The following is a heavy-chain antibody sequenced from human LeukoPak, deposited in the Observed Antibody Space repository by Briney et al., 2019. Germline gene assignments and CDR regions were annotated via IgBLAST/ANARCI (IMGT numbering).Heavy chain of an antibody. CDR3: STDGTPKFEH. CDR1: GFGFIYYG. J-gene: IGHJ1*01. D-gene: IGHD3-16*01. CDR2: ISYDERGK. Sequence: PGRSLRLSCAASGFGFIYYGMVWFRQSPGKGLEWVATISYDERGKHYADSVQGRFTISRDNSKSVLYLQLDYLRPEDTAVYYCSTDGTPKFEHWGQGTLVTVSS. V-gene: IGHV3-30*03.